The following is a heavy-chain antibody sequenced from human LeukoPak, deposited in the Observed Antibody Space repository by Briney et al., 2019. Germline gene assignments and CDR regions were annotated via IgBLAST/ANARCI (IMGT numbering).Heavy chain of an antibody. J-gene: IGHJ4*02. CDR1: GGSISSYY. CDR2: IYYSGST. CDR3: ARGDTRYSDFDY. V-gene: IGHV4-59*01. D-gene: IGHD5-18*01. Sequence: SETLSLTCTVSGGSISSYYWSWLRQPPGKGLEWIGYIYYSGSTNYNPSLKSRVTISVDTSKNQFSLKLSSVTAADTAVYYCARGDTRYSDFDYWGQGTLVTVSS.